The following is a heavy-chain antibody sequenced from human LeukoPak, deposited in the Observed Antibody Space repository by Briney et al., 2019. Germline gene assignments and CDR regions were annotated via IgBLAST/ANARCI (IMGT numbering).Heavy chain of an antibody. CDR2: MFFTGDT. J-gene: IGHJ4*02. D-gene: IGHD4-23*01. Sequence: SETLSLTCSVSGGSINSGYWSWIRQPPGKGLEWIGWMFFTGDTNYNPSLKSRVTISVDHSKNQFSLKLTSVTAADTAVYYCAKEGNDYGANSIDYWGQGTLVTVSS. CDR3: AKEGNDYGANSIDY. V-gene: IGHV4-59*01. CDR1: GGSINSGY.